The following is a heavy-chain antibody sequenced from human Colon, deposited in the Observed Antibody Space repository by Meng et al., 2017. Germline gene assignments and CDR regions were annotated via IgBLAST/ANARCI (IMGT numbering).Heavy chain of an antibody. V-gene: IGHV4-59*01. CDR1: GGSISSYY. Sequence: SETLSLTCTVSGGSISSYYWSWIRQPPGKGLEWIGYIYYSGSTNYNPSLKSRVTISVDTSKNQFSLKLSSVTAADTAVYYCARVARYDSSGFFFNYWAQGTLAT. CDR3: ARVARYDSSGFFFNY. CDR2: IYYSGST. D-gene: IGHD3-22*01. J-gene: IGHJ4*02.